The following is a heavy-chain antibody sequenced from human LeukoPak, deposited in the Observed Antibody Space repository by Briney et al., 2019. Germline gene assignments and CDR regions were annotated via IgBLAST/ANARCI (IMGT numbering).Heavy chain of an antibody. J-gene: IGHJ4*02. CDR1: GFTFSSYG. CDR3: AKWGALIAAAGTRSYFDY. D-gene: IGHD6-13*01. CDR2: ISYDGSNK. V-gene: IGHV3-30*19. Sequence: GGSLRLSCAASGFTFSSYGMHWVRQAPGKGLEWVAVISYDGSNKYYADSVKGRFTISRDNSKNTLYLQMNSLRAEDTAVYYCAKWGALIAAAGTRSYFDYWGQGTLVTVSS.